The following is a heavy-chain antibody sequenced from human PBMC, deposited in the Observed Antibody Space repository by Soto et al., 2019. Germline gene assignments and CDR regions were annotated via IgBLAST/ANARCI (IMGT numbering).Heavy chain of an antibody. CDR3: ARAYCSSTSCRPRYYYYYYGMDV. J-gene: IGHJ6*02. Sequence: GASVKVSCKASGYTFTSYGISWVRQAPGQGLEWMGWISAYNGNTNYAQKLQGRVTMTTDTSTSTAYMELRSLRSDDTAVYYCARAYCSSTSCRPRYYYYYYGMDVWGQGTTVTVPS. CDR1: GYTFTSYG. V-gene: IGHV1-18*04. CDR2: ISAYNGNT. D-gene: IGHD2-2*01.